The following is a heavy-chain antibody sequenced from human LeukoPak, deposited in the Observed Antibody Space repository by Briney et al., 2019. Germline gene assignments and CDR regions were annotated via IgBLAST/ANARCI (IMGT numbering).Heavy chain of an antibody. D-gene: IGHD3-10*01. Sequence: PGGSLRLSCAASGFTFSSYAMSWVRQAPGKGLEWVSAISGSGGSTYYADSVKGRFTISRDNSKNTLYLQMNSLRAEDTAVYYCAKGAVRGPTGCYYYGMDVWGQGTTVTVSS. CDR3: AKGAVRGPTGCYYYGMDV. J-gene: IGHJ6*02. V-gene: IGHV3-23*01. CDR2: ISGSGGST. CDR1: GFTFSSYA.